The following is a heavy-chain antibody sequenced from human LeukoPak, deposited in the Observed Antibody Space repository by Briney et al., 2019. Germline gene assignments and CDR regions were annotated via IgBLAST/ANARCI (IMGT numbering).Heavy chain of an antibody. Sequence: GASVKVSCKASGGTFSSYTISWVRQAPGQGLEWMGRIIPILGIANYTQKFQGRVTITADKSTSTAYMELSSLRSEDTAVYYCANVDIVAYYYGMDVWGQGTTVTVSS. V-gene: IGHV1-69*02. J-gene: IGHJ6*02. D-gene: IGHD5-12*01. CDR1: GGTFSSYT. CDR3: ANVDIVAYYYGMDV. CDR2: IIPILGIA.